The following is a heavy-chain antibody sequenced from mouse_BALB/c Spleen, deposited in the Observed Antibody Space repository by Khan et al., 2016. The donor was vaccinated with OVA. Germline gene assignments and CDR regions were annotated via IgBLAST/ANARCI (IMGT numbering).Heavy chain of an antibody. V-gene: IGHV1S135*01. CDR1: GYAFTSYN. Sequence: VQLQQSGPELVKPGASVKVSCKASGYAFTSYNIYWVKQSHGKSLEWVGYIVPYNGGTSYNQKFKGKATLTVDKSSTTAYMHLNSLPSEDSAVSCGARGGYGGFAYWGQGTLVTVSA. CDR2: IVPYNGGT. CDR3: ARGGYGGFAY. J-gene: IGHJ3*01. D-gene: IGHD2-14*01.